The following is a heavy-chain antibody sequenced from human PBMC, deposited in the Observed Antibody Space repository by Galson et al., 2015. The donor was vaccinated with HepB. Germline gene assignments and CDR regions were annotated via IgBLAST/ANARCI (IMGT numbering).Heavy chain of an antibody. V-gene: IGHV3-74*01. CDR3: VRDSTMFAVVPTVG. J-gene: IGHJ4*02. CDR1: GFTFSSFW. D-gene: IGHD3-3*01. CDR2: INVDGSST. Sequence: SLRLSCAASGFTFSSFWMNWVRLAPGKGLVWVSRINVDGSSTIYADSVKGRFTISRDNAKNTLYMQMNSLRAEDTAVYYCVRDSTMFAVVPTVGWGQGTLVTVSS.